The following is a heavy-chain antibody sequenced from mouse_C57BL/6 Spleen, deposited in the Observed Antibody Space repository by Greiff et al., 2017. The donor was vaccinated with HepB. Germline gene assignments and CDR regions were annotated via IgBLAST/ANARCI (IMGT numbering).Heavy chain of an antibody. J-gene: IGHJ2*01. V-gene: IGHV1-15*01. CDR2: IDPETGGT. CDR1: GYTFTDYE. D-gene: IGHD1-1*01. Sequence: VQLQESGAELVRPGASVTLSCKASGYTFTDYEMQWVKQTPVHGLEWIGAIDPETGGTAYNQKFKGKAILTADNSSSTAYMKLRSLTSEDSAVYYCTRYYYGRDYWGQGTTLTVSS. CDR3: TRYYYGRDY.